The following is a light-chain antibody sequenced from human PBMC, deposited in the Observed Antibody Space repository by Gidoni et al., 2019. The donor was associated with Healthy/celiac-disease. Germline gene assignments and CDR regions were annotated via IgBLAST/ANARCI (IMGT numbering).Light chain of an antibody. Sequence: ETVLTPSPGTLSLSPGERVTLCCRASQSVSSSYLAWYPQKPVQAPRLLIYGASSRATGIPDRFSGSGSGTDFTLTISRLEPEDFAVYYGQQYGSSPLTFGPGTKVDIK. CDR2: GAS. J-gene: IGKJ3*01. V-gene: IGKV3-20*01. CDR1: QSVSSSY. CDR3: QQYGSSPLT.